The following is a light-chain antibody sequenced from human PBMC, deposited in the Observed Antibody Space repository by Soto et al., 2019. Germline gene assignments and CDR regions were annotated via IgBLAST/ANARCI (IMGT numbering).Light chain of an antibody. CDR1: QSVSSSY. V-gene: IGKV3-20*01. CDR2: GAS. J-gene: IGKJ3*01. Sequence: EIVLTQSPGTLSLSPGERATLSCRASQSVSSSYLAWYQQKPGQAPRLLIYGASSRATGIPDRFCVSASGTDFTLTISRLEPEDFAVYYCQHYGTSALFGPGTKVDIK. CDR3: QHYGTSAL.